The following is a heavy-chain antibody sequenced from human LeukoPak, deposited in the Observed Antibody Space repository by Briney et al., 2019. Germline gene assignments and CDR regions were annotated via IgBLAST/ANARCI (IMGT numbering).Heavy chain of an antibody. V-gene: IGHV1-46*01. CDR3: AREGFVGPFDF. Sequence: HGASVKVSCKASGYTFTSYHMHWVRQAPGQGLEWIGIINPTGHSTNSAQNFQGRVTMTTDTTTTTVYMELNRLKFEDTAVYYCAREGFVGPFDFWGQGTLVTVSP. J-gene: IGHJ4*02. D-gene: IGHD1-26*01. CDR2: INPTGHST. CDR1: GYTFTSYH.